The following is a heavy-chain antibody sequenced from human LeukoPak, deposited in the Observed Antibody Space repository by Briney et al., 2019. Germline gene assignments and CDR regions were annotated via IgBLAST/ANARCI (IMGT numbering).Heavy chain of an antibody. CDR2: FDPEDGET. D-gene: IGHD6-13*01. J-gene: IGHJ5*02. CDR3: ATVVFGSSRVRFDP. Sequence: ASVRVSCKVSGYTLTELSMHWVRQAPGKGLEWMGGFDPEDGETIYAQKFQGRVTMTEDTSTDTAYMELSSLRSEDTAVYYCATVVFGSSRVRFDPWGQGTLVTVSS. CDR1: GYTLTELS. V-gene: IGHV1-24*01.